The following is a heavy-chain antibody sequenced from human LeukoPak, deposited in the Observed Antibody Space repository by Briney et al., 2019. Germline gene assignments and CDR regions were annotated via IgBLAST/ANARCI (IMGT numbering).Heavy chain of an antibody. D-gene: IGHD7-27*01. J-gene: IGHJ4*02. CDR2: IYYTET. V-gene: IGHV4-59*02. CDR1: GGSVSNYY. Sequence: SETLSLTCTVSGGSVSNYYWSWIRQSPGKGLEWIGYIYYTETSYNPSLKSRVIISADTSKNQFSLKLYSVTAADTAVYYCATRKLGNDYWGQGTLVTVSS. CDR3: ATRKLGNDY.